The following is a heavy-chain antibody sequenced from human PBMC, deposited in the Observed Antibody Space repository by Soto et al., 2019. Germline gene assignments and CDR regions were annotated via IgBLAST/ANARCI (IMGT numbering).Heavy chain of an antibody. J-gene: IGHJ6*02. CDR2: ISGSGGST. CDR3: ASDTKYGDHYYYGMDV. D-gene: IGHD4-17*01. V-gene: IGHV3-23*01. CDR1: GFTFSSYA. Sequence: GGSLRLSCAASGFTFSSYAMSWVRQAPGKGLEWVSAISGSGGSTYYADSVKGRFTISRDNSKNTLYLQMNSLRAEDTAVYYCASDTKYGDHYYYGMDVWGQGTTVTVSS.